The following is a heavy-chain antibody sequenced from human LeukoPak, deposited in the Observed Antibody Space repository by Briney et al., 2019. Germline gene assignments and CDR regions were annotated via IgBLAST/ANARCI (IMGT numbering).Heavy chain of an antibody. V-gene: IGHV4-4*09. CDR2: IYTSGST. CDR3: ARLSSYGYMFADY. D-gene: IGHD5-18*01. J-gene: IGHJ4*02. Sequence: SETLSLTCTVSGVSMRNHYWSWIRQPPGKGLEWIGYIYTSGSTNYNPSLKSRVTISVDTSKNQFSLKLSSVTAADTAVYYCARLSSYGYMFADYWGQGTLVTVSS. CDR1: GVSMRNHY.